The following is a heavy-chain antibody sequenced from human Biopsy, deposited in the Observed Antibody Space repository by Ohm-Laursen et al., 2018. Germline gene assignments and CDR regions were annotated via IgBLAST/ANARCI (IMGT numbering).Heavy chain of an antibody. CDR3: ARDQRGPSLLEAKLTPNYFDY. J-gene: IGHJ4*02. CDR2: IKSDGTT. CDR1: GFTFSNYW. D-gene: IGHD1-1*01. V-gene: IGHV3-74*03. Sequence: SLRLSCSASGFTFSNYWMHWVRQPPGEGLVWVSRIKSDGTTMYADFVRGRFTLSRDNEKNTLDLQMNGLTVEDTAVYYCARDQRGPSLLEAKLTPNYFDYWGRGSLVTVSS.